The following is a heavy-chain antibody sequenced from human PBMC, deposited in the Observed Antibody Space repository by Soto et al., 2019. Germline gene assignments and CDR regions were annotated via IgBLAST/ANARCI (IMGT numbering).Heavy chain of an antibody. CDR1: GCTFSSYG. D-gene: IGHD1-26*01. V-gene: IGHV3-30*18. CDR3: AKDVVVGATTGLGDYYYYYGMDV. J-gene: IGHJ6*02. CDR2: ISYDGSNK. Sequence: LKGYCAAPGCTFSSYGMHWVRQAPGKGLEWVAVISYDGSNKYYADSVKGRFTISRDNSKNTLYLQMNSLRAEDTAVYYCAKDVVVGATTGLGDYYYYYGMDVWGQGTTVTLSS.